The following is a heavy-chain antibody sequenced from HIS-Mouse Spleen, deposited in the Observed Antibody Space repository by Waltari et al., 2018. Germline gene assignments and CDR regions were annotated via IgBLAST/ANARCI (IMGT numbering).Heavy chain of an antibody. CDR1: GGSISSYY. J-gene: IGHJ3*02. CDR3: ARDFHDFWSGYYGGDKKHDAFDI. CDR2: IYTGGST. D-gene: IGHD3-3*01. Sequence: QVQLQESGPGLVKPSETLSLTCTVSGGSISSYYWSWIRQPAGKGLEWIGRIYTGGSTTSNPSLKGRVTMSVDTSKNQFSLKLSSVTAADTAVYYCARDFHDFWSGYYGGDKKHDAFDIWGQGTMVTVSS. V-gene: IGHV4-4*07.